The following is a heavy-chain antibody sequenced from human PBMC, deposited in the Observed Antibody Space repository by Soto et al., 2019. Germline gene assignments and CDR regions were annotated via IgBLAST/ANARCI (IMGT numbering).Heavy chain of an antibody. CDR3: AREVRYFDWGADY. V-gene: IGHV3-74*01. J-gene: IGHJ4*02. CDR1: GFTFSSYW. Sequence: GGSLRLSCAASGFTFSSYWMHWVRQAPGKGLVWVSRINSDGSSTSYADSVKGRFTISRDNAKNTLYLQMNSLRAEDTAVYYCAREVRYFDWGADYWGQGTLVTVSS. D-gene: IGHD3-9*01. CDR2: INSDGSST.